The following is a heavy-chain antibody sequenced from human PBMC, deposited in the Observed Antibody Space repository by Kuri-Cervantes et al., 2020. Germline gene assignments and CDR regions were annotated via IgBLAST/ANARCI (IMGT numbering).Heavy chain of an antibody. CDR2: INWNGGST. J-gene: IGHJ3*02. CDR1: GFTFDDYG. CDR3: ARATYDYGGNSFPDAAFDI. V-gene: IGHV3-20*04. D-gene: IGHD4-23*01. Sequence: GGSLRLSCAASGFTFDDYGMSWVRQAPGKGLEWVFGINWNGGSTGYADSVKGRFTISRDNAKNSLYLQMNSLRAEDTAVYYCARATYDYGGNSFPDAAFDIWGQGTMVTVSS.